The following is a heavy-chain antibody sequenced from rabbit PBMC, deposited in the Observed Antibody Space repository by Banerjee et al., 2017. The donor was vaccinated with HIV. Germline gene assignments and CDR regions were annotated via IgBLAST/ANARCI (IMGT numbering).Heavy chain of an antibody. Sequence: QEQLEESGGDLVKPEGSLTLTCSASGFSFSSSYWICWVRQAPGKGLEWIACIYAGSSGDTYYASWAKGRFTISKTSSTTVTLQMTSLTAADTATYFCARWYAGVAGFNLWGPGTLVTVS. V-gene: IGHV1S45*01. J-gene: IGHJ4*01. CDR1: GFSFSSSYW. CDR2: IYAGSSGDT. D-gene: IGHD4-2*01. CDR3: ARWYAGVAGFNL.